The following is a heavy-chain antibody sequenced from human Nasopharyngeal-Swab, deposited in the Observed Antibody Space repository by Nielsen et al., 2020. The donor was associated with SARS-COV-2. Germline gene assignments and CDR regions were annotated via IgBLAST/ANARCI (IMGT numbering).Heavy chain of an antibody. CDR3: AKDHKMDSGGGVGYMDV. D-gene: IGHD3-16*01. Sequence: GESLKISCAASGFTFSSYGMHWVRQAPGKGLECVAFIRYDGFNQHYADSVKGRFTISRDSFKNTLSLQLNSLRAEDTAVYYCAKDHKMDSGGGVGYMDVWGKGTTVTVSS. V-gene: IGHV3-30*02. J-gene: IGHJ6*03. CDR1: GFTFSSYG. CDR2: IRYDGFNQ.